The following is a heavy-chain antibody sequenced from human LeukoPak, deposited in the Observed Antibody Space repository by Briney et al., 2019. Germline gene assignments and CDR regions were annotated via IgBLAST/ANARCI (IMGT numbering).Heavy chain of an antibody. J-gene: IGHJ4*02. Sequence: PGGSLRLSCAASGFTFDDYAMHWVRQAPGKGLEWVSGISGSGGSTYYADSVKGRFTISRDNSKNTLYLQMNSLRAEDTAVYYCAKGYSNYSPFDYWGQGTLVTVSS. V-gene: IGHV3-23*01. CDR1: GFTFDDYA. CDR2: ISGSGGST. CDR3: AKGYSNYSPFDY. D-gene: IGHD4-11*01.